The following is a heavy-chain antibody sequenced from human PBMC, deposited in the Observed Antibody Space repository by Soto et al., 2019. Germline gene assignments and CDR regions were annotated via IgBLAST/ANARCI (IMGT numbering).Heavy chain of an antibody. D-gene: IGHD4-17*01. CDR2: IYYSGST. V-gene: IGHV4-30-4*01. J-gene: IGHJ4*02. CDR1: GGSISSGDYY. Sequence: SETLSLTCTVSGGSISSGDYYWSWIRQPPGKGLEWIGYIYYSGSTYYNQSLKSRVTVSVDTSKNQFSLKLSSVTAADTAVYYCARARKYPTVTFDYWGQGTLVTVSS. CDR3: ARARKYPTVTFDY.